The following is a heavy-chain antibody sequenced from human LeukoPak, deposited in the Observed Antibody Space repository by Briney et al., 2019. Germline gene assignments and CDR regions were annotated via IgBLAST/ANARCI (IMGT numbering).Heavy chain of an antibody. D-gene: IGHD6-19*01. V-gene: IGHV1-69*04. CDR3: ARVRSVLTPGHASGWYELENYYYYMDV. CDR1: AGTFSSYA. J-gene: IGHJ6*03. Sequence: GAAVTVSFKSSAGTFSSYAISWLRQAPGQGLEWVGRIIPILGIANYAQKFQGRVTITADKSTSTAYMELSSLRSEDTAVYYCARVRSVLTPGHASGWYELENYYYYMDVWGKGTTVTVSS. CDR2: IIPILGIA.